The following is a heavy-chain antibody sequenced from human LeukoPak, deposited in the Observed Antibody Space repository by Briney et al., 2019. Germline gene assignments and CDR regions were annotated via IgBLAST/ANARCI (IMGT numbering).Heavy chain of an antibody. D-gene: IGHD1-14*01. CDR3: AKVVITALYRYHYMDV. CDR1: GFTFSNYA. CDR2: ISSSGGTT. V-gene: IGHV3-23*01. J-gene: IGHJ6*03. Sequence: PGGSLRLSCAASGFTFSNYAMSWVRQAPGKGLEWVSGISSSGGTTNYVDSVKGRFTISRDDSKKTLYLQMNSLRAEDTAVYYCAKVVITALYRYHYMDVWDKGTTVTVSS.